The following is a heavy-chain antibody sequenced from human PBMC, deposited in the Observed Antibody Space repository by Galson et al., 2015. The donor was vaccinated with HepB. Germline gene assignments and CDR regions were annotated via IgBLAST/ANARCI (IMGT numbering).Heavy chain of an antibody. CDR2: ISYDGSNK. D-gene: IGHD2-2*03. CDR1: GFTFSSYG. CDR3: ANGYCSSTSCFGAFDI. V-gene: IGHV3-30*18. J-gene: IGHJ3*02. Sequence: SLRLSCAASGFTFSSYGMHWVRQAPGRGLEWVAVISYDGSNKYYADSVKGRFTISRDNSKNTLYLQMNSLRAEDTAVYYCANGYCSSTSCFGAFDIWGQGTMVTVSS.